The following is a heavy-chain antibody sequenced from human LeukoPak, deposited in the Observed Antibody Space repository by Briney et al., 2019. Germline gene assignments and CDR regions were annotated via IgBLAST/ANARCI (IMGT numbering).Heavy chain of an antibody. V-gene: IGHV3-23*01. J-gene: IGHJ4*02. CDR1: GFTFTSYA. CDR2: ISGSGDST. D-gene: IGHD1-14*01. CDR3: ALTTLDH. Sequence: GGSLRLSCAASGFTFTSYAMSWVRQAPGQGLEWVSAISGSGDSTNYAHSVKGGFTISRDSPKTTLYLQMSSLRPGDTPVYYFALTTLDHWGQRTLVTVSS.